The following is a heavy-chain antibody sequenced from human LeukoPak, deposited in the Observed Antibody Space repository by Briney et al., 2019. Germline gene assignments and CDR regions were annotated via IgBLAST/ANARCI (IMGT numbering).Heavy chain of an antibody. CDR1: GFTFSSYA. Sequence: GGSLRLSCAASGFTFSSYAMSWVRQAPGKGLEWVSAISGSGGSTYYADSVKGRFTISRDNSKNTLYLQMNSLRAEDTAVYYCAKDPRWAYCDILTGYNFDYWGQGTLVTVSS. V-gene: IGHV3-23*01. CDR2: ISGSGGST. CDR3: AKDPRWAYCDILTGYNFDY. D-gene: IGHD3-9*01. J-gene: IGHJ4*02.